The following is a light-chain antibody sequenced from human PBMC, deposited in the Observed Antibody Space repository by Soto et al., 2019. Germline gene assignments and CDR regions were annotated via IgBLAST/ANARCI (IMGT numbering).Light chain of an antibody. V-gene: IGLV2-14*01. CDR2: EVT. J-gene: IGLJ2*01. CDR1: SSDVGGYNY. Sequence: QSALTQPASVSGSPGQSITISCTGTSSDVGGYNYVSWYQQHPGKAPKLVIYEVTKRPSGVSNRFSGSESGNTASLTISGLQAEDETDYYCSSYTSTNHVVFGGGTKLTVL. CDR3: SSYTSTNHVV.